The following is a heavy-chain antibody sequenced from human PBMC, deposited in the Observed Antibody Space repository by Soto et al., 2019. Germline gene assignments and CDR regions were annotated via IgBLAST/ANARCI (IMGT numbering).Heavy chain of an antibody. Sequence: ASVKVSCKASGYTFTSYGISWVRQAPGQGLEWMGWISAYNGNTNYAQKLQGRVTMTTDTSTSTAYMELRSLRSDDTAVYYCARDYDFWSGYYYFDYWGQGTLVNVSS. D-gene: IGHD3-3*01. CDR2: ISAYNGNT. CDR3: ARDYDFWSGYYYFDY. V-gene: IGHV1-18*01. CDR1: GYTFTSYG. J-gene: IGHJ4*02.